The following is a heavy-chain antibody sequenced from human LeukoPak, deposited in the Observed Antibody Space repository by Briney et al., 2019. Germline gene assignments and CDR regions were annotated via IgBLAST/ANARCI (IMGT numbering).Heavy chain of an antibody. CDR2: INHRGSS. D-gene: IGHD2-15*01. J-gene: IGHJ4*02. CDR1: GESFSAYF. Sequence: PSETLSLTCAVYGESFSAYFWNWMRQAPGKPLEYIGEINHRGSSHYNPSLKTRVTLSVDTSKNQFSLKLTSVTAADTAVYFCARGSSFDGYCSAGACDAGYYDSWGQGTPVTASS. V-gene: IGHV4-34*01. CDR3: ARGSSFDGYCSAGACDAGYYDS.